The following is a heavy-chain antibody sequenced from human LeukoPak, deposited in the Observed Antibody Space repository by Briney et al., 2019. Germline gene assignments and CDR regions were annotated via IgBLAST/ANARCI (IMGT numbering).Heavy chain of an antibody. J-gene: IGHJ3*02. CDR2: ISAYNGDT. CDR3: ASYRNGAFDI. V-gene: IGHV1-18*01. CDR1: GFTFTTYA. Sequence: GASVKVSCKTFGFTFTTYAISWVRQAPRLGLECMGWISAYNGDTKYAQNVQDRVTMTTDTSTSTAYLELRNLRSDDTAVYFCASYRNGAFDIWGQGTTITVSS. D-gene: IGHD1-14*01.